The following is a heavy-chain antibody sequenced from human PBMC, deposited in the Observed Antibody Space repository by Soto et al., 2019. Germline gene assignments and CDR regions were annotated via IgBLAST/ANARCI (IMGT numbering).Heavy chain of an antibody. CDR1: GFTFSTYA. D-gene: IGHD6-19*01. Sequence: EVQLLESGGGLVQPGGSLRLSCAASGFTFSTYAMSWVRQAPGKGLEWVSSVSGTGGTTYYADSVKGRFTISSDNSKNTLHLQMNSLRAAATAVYYCAKPQAVASTNYYCYGMAVWGQGTTVTVSS. V-gene: IGHV3-23*01. CDR3: AKPQAVASTNYYCYGMAV. J-gene: IGHJ6*02. CDR2: VSGTGGTT.